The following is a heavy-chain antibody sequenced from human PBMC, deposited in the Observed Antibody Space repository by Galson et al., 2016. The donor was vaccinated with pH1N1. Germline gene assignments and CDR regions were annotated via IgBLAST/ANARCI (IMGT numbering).Heavy chain of an antibody. Sequence: SVKVSCKASGYTFTTSYIHWVRQAPGEGLEWMGVIDPSGGGTTYAQKFQARVTMTRDPSTSTVYLDLSRLKSEDTSVYYCTRDLGRRREFWGQGTLVTVSS. CDR1: GYTFTTSY. CDR2: IDPSGGGT. V-gene: IGHV1-46*01. D-gene: IGHD1-26*01. CDR3: TRDLGRRREF. J-gene: IGHJ4*02.